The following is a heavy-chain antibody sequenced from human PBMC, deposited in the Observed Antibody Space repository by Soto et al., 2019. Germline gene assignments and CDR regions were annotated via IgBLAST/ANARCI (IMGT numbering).Heavy chain of an antibody. CDR2: VSRRGVNT. CDR3: AKLSSPINDLAEPGPDY. CDR1: EFIFSSFA. Sequence: GGSLRLSCVVSEFIFSSFALSWVRLAPGEGLEWVAVVSRRGVNTYYADSVKGRFTISRENAKNTLYLQMNSLRAEDTAVYYCAKLSSPINDLAEPGPDYWGQGTLVTVSS. D-gene: IGHD6-13*01. J-gene: IGHJ4*02. V-gene: IGHV3-23*01.